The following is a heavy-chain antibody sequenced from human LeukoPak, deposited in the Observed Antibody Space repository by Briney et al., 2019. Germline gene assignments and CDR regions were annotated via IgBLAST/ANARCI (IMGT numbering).Heavy chain of an antibody. CDR1: GYTFTSYG. V-gene: IGHV1-18*01. CDR3: ARVRSYSGSYAAFDI. J-gene: IGHJ3*02. Sequence: VASVKVSCKASGYTFTSYGIGWVRQAPGQGLEWMGWISAYNGNTNYAQKLQGRVTMTTDTSTSTAYMELRSLRSDDTAVYYCARVRSYSGSYAAFDIWGQGTMVTVSS. D-gene: IGHD1-26*01. CDR2: ISAYNGNT.